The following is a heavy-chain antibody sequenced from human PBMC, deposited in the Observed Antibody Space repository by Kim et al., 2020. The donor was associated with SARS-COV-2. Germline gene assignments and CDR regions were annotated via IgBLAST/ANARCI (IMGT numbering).Heavy chain of an antibody. CDR3: ARGRTVRGVIGMDV. J-gene: IGHJ6*02. CDR1: GYSFTSYA. V-gene: IGHV1-3*01. D-gene: IGHD3-10*01. Sequence: ASVKVSCKASGYSFTSYAMLWVGLAAGQRLEWMGWINAGNGNTKYSQKFQGRVTITRDTSASTAYMELSSLRSEDTAVYYCARGRTVRGVIGMDVWGQGTTVTVSS. CDR2: INAGNGNT.